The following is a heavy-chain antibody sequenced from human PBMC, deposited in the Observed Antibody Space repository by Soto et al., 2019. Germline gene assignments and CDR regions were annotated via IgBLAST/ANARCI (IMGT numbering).Heavy chain of an antibody. V-gene: IGHV1-8*01. Sequence: GASVKVSCKASGYTFTSYGINWVRHATGQGLEWMGWMNPNSGNTGYAQKFQGRVTMTRNTSISTAYMELSSLRSEDTAVYYCARPGGYSGYDPSYYFDYWGQGTLVTVSS. D-gene: IGHD5-12*01. J-gene: IGHJ4*02. CDR3: ARPGGYSGYDPSYYFDY. CDR1: GYTFTSYG. CDR2: MNPNSGNT.